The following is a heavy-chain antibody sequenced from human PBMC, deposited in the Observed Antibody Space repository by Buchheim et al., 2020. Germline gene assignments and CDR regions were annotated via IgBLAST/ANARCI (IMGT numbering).Heavy chain of an antibody. CDR1: GGTFSSYA. D-gene: IGHD3-10*01. Sequence: QVQLVQSGAEVKKPGSSVKVSCKASGGTFSSYAISWVRRAPGQGLEWMGGIIPIFGTANYAQKFQGRVTITADESTSTAYMELSSLRSEDTAVYYCARDRAYYYGSGSPYYYGMDVWGQGTT. J-gene: IGHJ6*02. V-gene: IGHV1-69*01. CDR2: IIPIFGTA. CDR3: ARDRAYYYGSGSPYYYGMDV.